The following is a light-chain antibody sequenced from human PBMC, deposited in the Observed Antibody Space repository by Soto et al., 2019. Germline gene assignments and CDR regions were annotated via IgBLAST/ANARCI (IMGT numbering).Light chain of an antibody. Sequence: QSVLTQPASVSGSPGQSITISCTGTSSDVGSYNLVSWYQQHPGKAPKLIIYEVSKRPSGVSNRFSGSKSGNTASLTISGLQAEDDTDYYCCSYAGGSTHWVFGGGTQLTVL. CDR2: EVS. V-gene: IGLV2-23*02. CDR3: CSYAGGSTHWV. J-gene: IGLJ3*02. CDR1: SSDVGSYNL.